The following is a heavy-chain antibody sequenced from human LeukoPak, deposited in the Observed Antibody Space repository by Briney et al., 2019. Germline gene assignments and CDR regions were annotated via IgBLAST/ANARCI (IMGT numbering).Heavy chain of an antibody. CDR3: ARDSASGPYYYGMDV. V-gene: IGHV4-30-2*01. J-gene: IGHJ6*02. D-gene: IGHD6-13*01. CDR2: IYHSGST. Sequence: SETLSLTCAVSGGSISSGGYSWSWIRQPPGKGLEWIGYIYHSGSTYYNPSLKSRVTISVDRSKNKFSLKLSSVTAADTAVYYCARDSASGPYYYGMDVWGQGTTVTVSS. CDR1: GGSISSGGYS.